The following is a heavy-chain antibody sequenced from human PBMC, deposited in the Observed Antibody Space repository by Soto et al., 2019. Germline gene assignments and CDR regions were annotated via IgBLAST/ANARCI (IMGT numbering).Heavy chain of an antibody. CDR1: GFSLSTSGVG. CDR3: GHSYSSSWYDAFDI. Sequence: QITLKESGPTLVKPTQTLTLTCTFSGFSLSTSGVGVGWIRQPPGKALEWLALIYWDDDKSYIPSLKSRLTITKDTSKNQVVLTRTSMNPVDTATYYSGHSYSSSWYDAFDIWGQGTMVTVSS. J-gene: IGHJ3*02. V-gene: IGHV2-5*02. CDR2: IYWDDDK. D-gene: IGHD6-13*01.